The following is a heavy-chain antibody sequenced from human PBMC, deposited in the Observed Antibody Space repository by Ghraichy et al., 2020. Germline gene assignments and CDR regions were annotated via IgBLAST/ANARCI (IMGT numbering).Heavy chain of an antibody. D-gene: IGHD4-17*01. CDR2: ISYNSGVA. CDR1: GFTFEDYA. J-gene: IGHJ5*02. V-gene: IGHV3-9*01. Sequence: GGSLRLSCAASGFTFEDYAMHWVRQAPGKGLEWVSAISYNSGVAYYADSVKGRFTISRDNARNSLYLQMSRLRGDDTALYYCTKATVTTVSGGWFDPWGQGTLVTVSS. CDR3: TKATVTTVSGGWFDP.